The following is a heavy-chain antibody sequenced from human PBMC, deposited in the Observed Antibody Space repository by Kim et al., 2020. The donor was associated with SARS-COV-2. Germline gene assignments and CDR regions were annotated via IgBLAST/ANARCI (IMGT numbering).Heavy chain of an antibody. Sequence: GSTNYNPSLKSRVTMSVDTSKNQFSLKLSSVTAADTAVYYCAREGSSMDYWGQGTLVTVSS. D-gene: IGHD6-6*01. J-gene: IGHJ4*02. CDR3: AREGSSMDY. CDR2: GST. V-gene: IGHV4-4*07.